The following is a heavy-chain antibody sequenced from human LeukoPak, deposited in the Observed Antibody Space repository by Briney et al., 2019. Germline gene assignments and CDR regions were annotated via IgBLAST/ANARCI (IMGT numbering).Heavy chain of an antibody. CDR3: TRDLSGTYYGRFDY. Sequence: PGGFLRLSCAASGFTFSSYWMHWVRHAPGKGLLWVSRINTDGSSTNFADSVRGRFTISRDNAKNTLYLQMSSLRAEDTAVYYCTRDLSGTYYGRFDYWGQGTLVTVSS. CDR2: INTDGSST. CDR1: GFTFSSYW. J-gene: IGHJ4*02. D-gene: IGHD1-26*01. V-gene: IGHV3-74*01.